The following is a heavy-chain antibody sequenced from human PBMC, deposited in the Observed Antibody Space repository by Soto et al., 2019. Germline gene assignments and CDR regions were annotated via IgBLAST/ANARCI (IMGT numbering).Heavy chain of an antibody. Sequence: QVQLQESGPGLVKPSETLSLTCTVSGGSISSYYWSWIRQPPGKGLEWIGYIYYSGSTNYNPSLKSRVTISVDTSKNQFSLKLSSVTAADTAVYYCAREGGYPRGGHQGWFDPWGQGTLVTVSS. CDR2: IYYSGST. V-gene: IGHV4-59*01. CDR3: AREGGYPRGGHQGWFDP. D-gene: IGHD3-16*01. J-gene: IGHJ5*02. CDR1: GGSISSYY.